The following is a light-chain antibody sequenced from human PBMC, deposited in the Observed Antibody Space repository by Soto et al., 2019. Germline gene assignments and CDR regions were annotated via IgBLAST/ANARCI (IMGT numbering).Light chain of an antibody. CDR2: GAS. V-gene: IGKV3D-15*01. CDR3: QQHNQWPIT. Sequence: EVVLTQSPATLSLSPGESATLSCRTSQTVLTNLAWYQQKPGQAPRLLVYGASTRATGIPASFSGSGSGTEFTLTINSLQSEDSAVYYCQQHNQWPITFGQGTRLEIK. CDR1: QTVLTN. J-gene: IGKJ5*01.